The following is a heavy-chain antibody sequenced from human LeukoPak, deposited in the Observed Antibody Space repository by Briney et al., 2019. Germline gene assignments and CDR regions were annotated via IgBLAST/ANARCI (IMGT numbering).Heavy chain of an antibody. CDR3: ARGDYDIFDY. CDR1: GGSISSGSYF. CDR2: IFTSGST. J-gene: IGHJ4*02. D-gene: IGHD3-16*01. V-gene: IGHV4-61*02. Sequence: PSETLSLTCTVSGGSISSGSYFWSWIRQPAGKGLEWIGRIFTSGSTNYHPSLRSRVTISVDTSKNQFSLNLSSVTAADTAVYYCARGDYDIFDYWGQGTLFTVSS.